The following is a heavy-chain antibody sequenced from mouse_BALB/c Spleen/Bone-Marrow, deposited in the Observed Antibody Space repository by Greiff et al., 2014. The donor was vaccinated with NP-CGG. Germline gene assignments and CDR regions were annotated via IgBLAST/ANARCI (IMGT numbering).Heavy chain of an antibody. CDR2: INPDSSTI. CDR1: GFDFSRYW. V-gene: IGHV4-1*02. CDR3: ARHNYYGNLFV. D-gene: IGHD1-1*01. J-gene: IGHJ1*01. Sequence: EVQGVESGGGLVQPGGSLKLSCATSGFDFSRYWMSWVRQAPGKGLEWIGEINPDSSTINYTPSLKDKFIISRDNAKNTLYLQMSKVRSEDTALYYCARHNYYGNLFVWGAGTTVTVSS.